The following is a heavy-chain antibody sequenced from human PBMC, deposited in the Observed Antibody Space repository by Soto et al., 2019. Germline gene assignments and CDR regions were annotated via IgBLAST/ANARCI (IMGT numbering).Heavy chain of an antibody. CDR3: ARGFTGHSSGRRDMFDP. D-gene: IGHD3-10*01. J-gene: IGHJ5*02. Sequence: ASVKVSCKASGYTFTSYDINWVRQATGQGLEWMGWMNPNSGNTGYAQKFQGRVTMTRNTSISTAYMELSSLRSEDTAVYYCARGFTGHSSGRRDMFDPCGQGTLVTVSS. CDR1: GYTFTSYD. CDR2: MNPNSGNT. V-gene: IGHV1-8*01.